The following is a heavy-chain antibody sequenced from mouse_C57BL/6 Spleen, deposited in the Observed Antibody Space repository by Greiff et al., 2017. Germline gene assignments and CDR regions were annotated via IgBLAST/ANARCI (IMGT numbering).Heavy chain of an antibody. D-gene: IGHD2-12*01. V-gene: IGHV1-15*01. CDR2: IDPETGGT. J-gene: IGHJ3*01. CDR1: GYTFTDYE. Sequence: VQLQQSGAELVRPGASVTLSCKASGYTFTDYEMHWVKQTPVHGLEWIGAIDPETGGTAYNQKFKGKAILTADKSSSTAYMELRSLTSEDSAVYYCTRRLYQRAWFAYWGQGTLVTVSA. CDR3: TRRLYQRAWFAY.